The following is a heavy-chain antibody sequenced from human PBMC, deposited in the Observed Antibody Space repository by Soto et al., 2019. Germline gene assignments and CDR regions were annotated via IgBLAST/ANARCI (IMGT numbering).Heavy chain of an antibody. CDR3: AREGIVVVPAASYGMDV. CDR1: GGTFSSYA. V-gene: IGHV1-69*13. Sequence: SVKVSCKASGGTFSSYAISWVRQAPGQGLEWMGGIIPIFGTANYAQKFQGRVTITADESTSTAYMELSSLRSEDTAVYYCAREGIVVVPAASYGMDVWGQGTTVTVSS. CDR2: IIPIFGTA. D-gene: IGHD2-2*01. J-gene: IGHJ6*02.